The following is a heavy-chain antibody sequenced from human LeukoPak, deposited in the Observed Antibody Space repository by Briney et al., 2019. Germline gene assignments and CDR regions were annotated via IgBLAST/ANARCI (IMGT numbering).Heavy chain of an antibody. CDR1: GGSFSGYY. J-gene: IGHJ3*02. CDR2: INHSGST. Sequence: SETLSLTCAVYGGSFSGYYWSWIRQPPGKGLEWIGEINHSGSTNYNPSLKSRVTISVDTSKNQFSLKLSSVTAADTAVYYCARDARPLVVIFAFDIWGQGTMVTVSS. CDR3: ARDARPLVVIFAFDI. D-gene: IGHD3-22*01. V-gene: IGHV4-34*01.